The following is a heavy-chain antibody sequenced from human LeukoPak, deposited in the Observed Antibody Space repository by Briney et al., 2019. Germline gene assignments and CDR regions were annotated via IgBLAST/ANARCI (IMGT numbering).Heavy chain of an antibody. CDR3: ARLSYYYVST. V-gene: IGHV4-61*02. Sequence: SETLSLTCTVPRGSLSSGRYYWSWIRQPAGKGLEWIGRIHTSGSTNQNPSLKSRANISVDTSKIQFFLKLSAVTAADTGVYYCARLSYYYVSTWGQGTLVTVSS. CDR1: RGSLSSGRYY. CDR2: IHTSGST. D-gene: IGHD3-22*01. J-gene: IGHJ5*02.